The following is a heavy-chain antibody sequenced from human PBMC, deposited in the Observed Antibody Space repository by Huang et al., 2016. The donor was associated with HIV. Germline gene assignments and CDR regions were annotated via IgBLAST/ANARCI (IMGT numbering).Heavy chain of an antibody. V-gene: IGHV3-30-3*01. CDR3: ARGGILGTSWYRPFDY. CDR1: GFDFSSYA. J-gene: IGHJ4*02. CDR2: ISNDGNNM. Sequence: QVQLGESGGGVVQPEKSLRISCAASGFDFSSYAMNWVRQAPGKGPQGVAFISNDGNNMYYSDSVKGRFIISRDNSKNTLYLQMNSLRGEDTAIYYCARGGILGTSWYRPFDYWGQGTLVTVSS. D-gene: IGHD6-13*01.